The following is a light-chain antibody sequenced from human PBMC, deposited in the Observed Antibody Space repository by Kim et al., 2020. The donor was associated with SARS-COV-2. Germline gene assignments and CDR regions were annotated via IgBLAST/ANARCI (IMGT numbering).Light chain of an antibody. CDR3: QQYDTSRT. CDR1: QSVSSSY. J-gene: IGKJ1*01. Sequence: WSPGERATLSCRASQSVSSSYLALYQQKPGQAPRLLIYGASSRATGIPDRFSGSGSGTDFTLTISRLEPEDSAVYYCQQYDTSRTFGQGTKVDIK. V-gene: IGKV3-20*01. CDR2: GAS.